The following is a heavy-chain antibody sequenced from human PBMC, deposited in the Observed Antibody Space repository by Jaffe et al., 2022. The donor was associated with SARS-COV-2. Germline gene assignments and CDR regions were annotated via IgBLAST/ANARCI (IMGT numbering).Heavy chain of an antibody. Sequence: QVQLVESGGSVVQPGRSLRLSCVASGFTFSNYGMHWVRQAPGKGLEWVAVISYEGSRQSYADSVRGRFTISRDNSKKTLYLQMNSLRSEDTALYYCAKVAGPLMVYSIRAPLPDYWGQGTVVTVSS. D-gene: IGHD2-8*01. J-gene: IGHJ4*02. V-gene: IGHV3-30*18. CDR1: GFTFSNYG. CDR3: AKVAGPLMVYSIRAPLPDY. CDR2: ISYEGSRQ.